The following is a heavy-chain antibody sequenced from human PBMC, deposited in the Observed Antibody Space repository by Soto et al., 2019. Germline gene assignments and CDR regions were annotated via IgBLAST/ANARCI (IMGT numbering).Heavy chain of an antibody. D-gene: IGHD2-15*01. CDR3: ARAQQPGYYFDY. Sequence: QVQLQESGPGLVKPSETLSLTCTVSGGSIRSYYWSWIRQPPGKGLEWIGYIYYSGSTNYNPSLKSRVTISVDTSKNQCSLKLSSVTAADTAVYYCARAQQPGYYFDYWGQGTLVTVSS. J-gene: IGHJ4*02. CDR2: IYYSGST. V-gene: IGHV4-59*01. CDR1: GGSIRSYY.